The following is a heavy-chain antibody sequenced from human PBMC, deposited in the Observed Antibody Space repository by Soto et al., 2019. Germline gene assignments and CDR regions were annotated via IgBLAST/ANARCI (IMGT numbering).Heavy chain of an antibody. CDR3: ARVGGDSVALHHWFDP. CDR2: IYYSGST. D-gene: IGHD2-21*02. V-gene: IGHV4-59*01. Sequence: SQTLSLTCTVSGGSISSYYWSWIRQPPGKGLEWIGYIYYSGSTNYNPSLKSRVTISVDTSKNQFSLKLSSVTAADTAVYYCARVGGDSVALHHWFDPWGQGTLVTVSS. CDR1: GGSISSYY. J-gene: IGHJ5*02.